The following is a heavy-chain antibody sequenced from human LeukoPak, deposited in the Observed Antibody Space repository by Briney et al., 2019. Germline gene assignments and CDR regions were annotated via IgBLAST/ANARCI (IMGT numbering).Heavy chain of an antibody. Sequence: GGSLRLSCAASGFTFSDYYFSWIRQAPGKGLEWISYISSSGNTIYYADSVKGRFTISRDSAKNSVYLQMNSLRAEDRAVYYCARVAWGDDYWGQGTLVTVSS. CDR1: GFTFSDYY. CDR2: ISSSGNTI. V-gene: IGHV3-11*01. J-gene: IGHJ4*02. D-gene: IGHD1-26*01. CDR3: ARVAWGDDY.